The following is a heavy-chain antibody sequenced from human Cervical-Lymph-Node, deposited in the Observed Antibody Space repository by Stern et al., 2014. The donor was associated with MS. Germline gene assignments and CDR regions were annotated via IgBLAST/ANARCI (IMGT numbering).Heavy chain of an antibody. V-gene: IGHV3-11*01. J-gene: IGHJ4*02. CDR3: ARDPQRRDGYNFDY. Sequence: VQLVESGGGLVKPGGSLRLSCAASGFTFSDYYMNWIRQAPGKGLEWVAYISSSGGPTYYADSVKGRFPISRDNARNSLDLQMNSLRAEDTAVYYCARDPQRRDGYNFDYWGQGALVTVSS. CDR2: ISSSGGPT. D-gene: IGHD5-24*01. CDR1: GFTFSDYY.